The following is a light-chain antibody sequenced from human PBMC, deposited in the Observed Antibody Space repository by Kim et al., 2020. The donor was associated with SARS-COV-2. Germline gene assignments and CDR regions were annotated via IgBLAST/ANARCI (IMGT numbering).Light chain of an antibody. CDR1: SSNIGRNS. CDR3: QSYDTSLSGSV. Sequence: QSVLTQPPSASGTPGQRVTISCSGSSSNIGRNSVSWYQQLPGTAPKLLIYNNNQRPSWVPDRFSGSKSDTSASLAITGLQAEDEADYYCQSYDTSLSGSVFGGGTKVTVL. J-gene: IGLJ2*01. V-gene: IGLV1-44*01. CDR2: NNN.